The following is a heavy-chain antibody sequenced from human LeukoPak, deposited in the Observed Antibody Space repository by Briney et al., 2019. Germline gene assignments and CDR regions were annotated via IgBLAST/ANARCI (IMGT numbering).Heavy chain of an antibody. J-gene: IGHJ4*02. V-gene: IGHV3-21*01. Sequence: GRSLRLSCAASGFTFSSYSMNWVRQAPGKGLEWVSSISSSSSYIYYADSVKGRFTISRDNAKNSLYLQMNSLRAEDTAVYYCARDLRIAVAATGYWGQGTLVTVSS. CDR1: GFTFSSYS. CDR3: ARDLRIAVAATGY. D-gene: IGHD6-19*01. CDR2: ISSSSSYI.